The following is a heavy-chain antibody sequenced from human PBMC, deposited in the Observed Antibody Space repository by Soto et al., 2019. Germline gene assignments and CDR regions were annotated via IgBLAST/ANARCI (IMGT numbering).Heavy chain of an antibody. CDR3: ARQGFGVLHGLVDV. J-gene: IGHJ6*02. CDR2: ISDIAYT. V-gene: IGHV4-61*05. CDR1: GGSITYINNHY. D-gene: IGHD3-10*01. Sequence: SETLSLTCTVSGGSITYINNHYCSWSRLPPGKGLEWIGYISDIAYTSYNPSLKGRVSISVDTSKNQFSLTLTSVTAADTAVYYCARQGFGVLHGLVDVWGQGTTVTVSS.